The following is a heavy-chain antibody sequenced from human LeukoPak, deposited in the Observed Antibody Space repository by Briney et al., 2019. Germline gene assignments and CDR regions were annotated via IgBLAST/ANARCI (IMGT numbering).Heavy chain of an antibody. J-gene: IGHJ5*02. CDR2: IYYSGST. CDR3: ARGGIAVAAGWFDP. V-gene: IGHV4-59*01. Sequence: SGTLSLTCTVSGGSISSYYWSWIRQPPGKGLEWIGYIYYSGSTNYNPSLKSRVTISVDTSKNQFSLKLSSVTAADTAVYYCARGGIAVAAGWFDPWGQGTLVTVSS. CDR1: GGSISSYY. D-gene: IGHD6-19*01.